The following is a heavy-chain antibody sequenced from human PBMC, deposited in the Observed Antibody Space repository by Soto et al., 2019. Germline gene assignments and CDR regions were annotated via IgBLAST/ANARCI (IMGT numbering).Heavy chain of an antibody. V-gene: IGHV3-11*06. CDR1: GFLFTDYY. J-gene: IGHJ4*02. CDR2: IDGSSDYT. Sequence: GGSLRLSCTASGFLFTDYYMSWIRQPPGKGLEWLAYIDGSSDYTNSADSVKGRFTISRDNAKNSVFLQMNNLRADDTAVYYCARDLRFSSTNYFDFWGRGTLVTVS. CDR3: ARDLRFSSTNYFDF. D-gene: IGHD2-8*01.